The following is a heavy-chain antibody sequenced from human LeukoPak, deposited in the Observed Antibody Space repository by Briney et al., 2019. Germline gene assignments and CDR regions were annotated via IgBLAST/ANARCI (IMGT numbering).Heavy chain of an antibody. V-gene: IGHV3-23*01. J-gene: IGHJ4*02. CDR2: MSGSGDTT. D-gene: IGHD2-15*01. Sequence: GGSLRLSCAASGFIFSTYAMTWVRQAPGKGLEWVSAMSGSGDTTYYADSVKGQCTISRDNSKNTLYLQMNSLRAEDTAIYYCVKTSAYRHTPFYFDSWGQGTLVTVSS. CDR3: VKTSAYRHTPFYFDS. CDR1: GFIFSTYA.